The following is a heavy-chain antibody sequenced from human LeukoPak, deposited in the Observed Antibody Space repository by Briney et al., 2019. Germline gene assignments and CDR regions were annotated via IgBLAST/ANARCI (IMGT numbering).Heavy chain of an antibody. CDR3: ARLSGVAVAGSGFDY. V-gene: IGHV4-59*11. Sequence: SETLSLTCTVSGGSISSHYWSWIRQPPGKGLEWIGYIYYSGSTNYNPSLKSRVTISVDTSKNQFSLKLSSVTAADTAVYYCARLSGVAVAGSGFDYWGQGTLVTVSS. CDR1: GGSISSHY. D-gene: IGHD6-19*01. CDR2: IYYSGST. J-gene: IGHJ4*02.